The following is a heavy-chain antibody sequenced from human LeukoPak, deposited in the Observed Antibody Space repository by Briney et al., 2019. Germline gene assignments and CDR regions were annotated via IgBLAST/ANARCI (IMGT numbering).Heavy chain of an antibody. CDR3: ARAGYSSSWYLGFDY. Sequence: NPSETLSLTCTVSGGSISPYFWSWIRQPPGKAMEWIGYIYYSGSTNYNPSLKSRVTISVDTSKNQFSLKLSSVTAADTAVYYCARAGYSSSWYLGFDYWGQGTLVTVSS. J-gene: IGHJ4*02. CDR2: IYYSGST. CDR1: GGSISPYF. D-gene: IGHD6-13*01. V-gene: IGHV4-59*01.